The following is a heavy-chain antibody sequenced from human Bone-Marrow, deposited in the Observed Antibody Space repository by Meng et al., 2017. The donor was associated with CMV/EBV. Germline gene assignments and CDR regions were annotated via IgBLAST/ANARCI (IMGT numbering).Heavy chain of an antibody. Sequence: GESLKISCAASGFTFSNAWMSWVRQAPGKGLEWVGRIKSKTDGGTTDYAAPVKGRFTISRDDSKNTLYLQMNSLKTEDTAVYYCTTDLQISGTTGYYGMDVWGQGTTVTVYS. V-gene: IGHV3-15*01. CDR2: IKSKTDGGTT. CDR1: GFTFSNAW. J-gene: IGHJ6*02. D-gene: IGHD1-7*01. CDR3: TTDLQISGTTGYYGMDV.